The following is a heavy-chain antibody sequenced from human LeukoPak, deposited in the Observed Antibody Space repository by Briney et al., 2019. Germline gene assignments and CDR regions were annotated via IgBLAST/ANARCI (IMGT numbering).Heavy chain of an antibody. CDR2: ISGSGGST. J-gene: IGHJ4*02. CDR3: AKGGYCSSTSCYVRDFDY. Sequence: PGGSLRLSCAASGFTFSSYAMSWVRQAPGKGLEWVSAISGSGGSTYYADSVKGRFTISRDNSKNTLYLQMNSLRAEDTAVYYCAKGGYCSSTSCYVRDFDYWGQGTLVTVSS. D-gene: IGHD2-2*01. V-gene: IGHV3-23*01. CDR1: GFTFSSYA.